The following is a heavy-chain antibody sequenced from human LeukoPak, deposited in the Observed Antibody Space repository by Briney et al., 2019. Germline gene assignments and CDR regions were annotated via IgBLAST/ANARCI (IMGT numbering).Heavy chain of an antibody. D-gene: IGHD6-13*01. CDR1: GYTFTGYD. V-gene: IGHV1-2*02. Sequence: ASVKVSCKASGYTFTGYDMQWVRQAPGQGLEWMGWINPNSGGTNYAQKFQGRVTMTRDTSISTAYMEMSRLRSDDTAVYYCARERVGDSSSRFEWGEGTGVTVPS. CDR3: ARERVGDSSSRFE. J-gene: IGHJ4*02. CDR2: INPNSGGT.